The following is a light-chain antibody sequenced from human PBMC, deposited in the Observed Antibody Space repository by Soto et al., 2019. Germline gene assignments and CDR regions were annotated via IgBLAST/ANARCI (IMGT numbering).Light chain of an antibody. CDR3: QSYDSSLSAVV. J-gene: IGLJ2*01. Sequence: QLVLTQLPSVSGAPGQRVTISCTGSSSNIGAGYDVHWYQQLPGTAPKLLIYVNSNRPSGVPDRFSGSKSGTSASLAITGLQAEDEADYYCQSYDSSLSAVVFGGGTKLTVL. CDR2: VNS. V-gene: IGLV1-40*01. CDR1: SSNIGAGYD.